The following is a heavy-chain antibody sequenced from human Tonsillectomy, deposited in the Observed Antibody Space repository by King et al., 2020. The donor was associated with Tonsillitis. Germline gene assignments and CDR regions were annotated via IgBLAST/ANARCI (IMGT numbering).Heavy chain of an antibody. Sequence: QLQESGPGLVKPSETLSLTCTVSGDSISIYYWNWIRQPAGKGLEWIGRVYTSGNPNYNPSLKSRVTMSIDASKNQFSLRLTSVTAADTAVYYCARGQRFLNWNYDAMDVWVQGTTVTVSS. CDR3: ARGQRFLNWNYDAMDV. D-gene: IGHD1-1*01. CDR2: VYTSGNP. J-gene: IGHJ6*02. V-gene: IGHV4-4*07. CDR1: GDSISIYY.